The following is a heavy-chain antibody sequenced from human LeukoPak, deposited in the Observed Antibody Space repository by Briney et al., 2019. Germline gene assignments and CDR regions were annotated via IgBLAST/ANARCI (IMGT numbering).Heavy chain of an antibody. Sequence: SETLSLTCTVSGGSISSGTYYWGYIRQPAGKGLEWIGRISTSGSANYNPSLKSRVSISVDTSNQQFSLQLSSVTAADTAVYYCARGTTMIVADYYFDYWGQGTLVTVSS. CDR1: GGSISSGTYY. V-gene: IGHV4-61*02. CDR3: ARGTTMIVADYYFDY. D-gene: IGHD3-22*01. CDR2: ISTSGSA. J-gene: IGHJ4*02.